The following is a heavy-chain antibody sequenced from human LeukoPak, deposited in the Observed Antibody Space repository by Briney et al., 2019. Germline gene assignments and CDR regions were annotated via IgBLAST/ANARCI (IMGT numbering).Heavy chain of an antibody. CDR2: INHSGST. D-gene: IGHD5-18*01. Sequence: SETLSLTCAVNGGSFSGYYWSWIRQPPGKGLEWIGEINHSGSTNYNPSFKSRVTISVDTSKNQFSLKLSSVTAADTAVYYCARIQLWSTTWFDPWGQGTLVTVSS. CDR1: GGSFSGYY. CDR3: ARIQLWSTTWFDP. J-gene: IGHJ5*02. V-gene: IGHV4-34*01.